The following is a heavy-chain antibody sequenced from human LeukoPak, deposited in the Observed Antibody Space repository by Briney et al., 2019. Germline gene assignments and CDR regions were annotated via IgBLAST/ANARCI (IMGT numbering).Heavy chain of an antibody. J-gene: IGHJ6*03. CDR3: ARDILTSSPAYYYYMDV. Sequence: SETLSLTCTVSGGSISSSSYYWGWIRQPPGKGLEWIGSIYYSGSTYYNPSLKSRVTISVDTSKNQFSLKLSSVTAADTAVYYCARDILTSSPAYYYYMDVWGKGTTVTVSS. D-gene: IGHD3-9*01. CDR2: IYYSGST. CDR1: GGSISSSSYY. V-gene: IGHV4-39*07.